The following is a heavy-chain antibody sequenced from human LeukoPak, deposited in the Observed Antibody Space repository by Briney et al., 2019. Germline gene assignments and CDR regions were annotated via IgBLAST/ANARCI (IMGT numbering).Heavy chain of an antibody. CDR1: GGSISSSSYY. J-gene: IGHJ4*02. D-gene: IGHD6-19*01. CDR2: IYYSGST. CDR3: ARQGISGWYLNVYFDY. V-gene: IGHV4-39*01. Sequence: PSETLSLTCTVSGGSISSSSYYWGWIRQPPGKGLEWIGSIYYSGSTYYNPSLKSRVTISVDTSKNQFSLKLSSVTAADTAVYYCARQGISGWYLNVYFDYWGQGTLVTVSS.